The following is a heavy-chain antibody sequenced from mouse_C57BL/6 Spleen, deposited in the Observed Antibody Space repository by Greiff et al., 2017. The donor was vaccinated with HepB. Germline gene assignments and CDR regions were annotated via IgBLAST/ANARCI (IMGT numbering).Heavy chain of an antibody. D-gene: IGHD1-1*01. V-gene: IGHV5-9-1*02. CDR3: TRDRDYYGSSPWYFDV. J-gene: IGHJ1*03. Sequence: EVNLVESGEGLVKPGGSLKLSCAASGFTFSSYAMSWVRQTPEKRLEWVAYISSGGDYIYYADTVKGRFTISRDNARNTLYLQMSSLKSEDTAMYYCTRDRDYYGSSPWYFDVWGTGTTVTVSS. CDR1: GFTFSSYA. CDR2: ISSGGDYI.